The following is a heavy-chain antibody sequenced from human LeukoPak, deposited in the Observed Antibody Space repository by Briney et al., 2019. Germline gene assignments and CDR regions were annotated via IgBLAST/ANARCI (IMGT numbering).Heavy chain of an antibody. V-gene: IGHV3-11*04. CDR1: GFTFSDYY. Sequence: PGGSLRLSCAASGFTFSDYYMSWIRQAPGKGLEWVSYISSSGSTIYYADSVKGRFTISRDNAKNSLYLQMNSLRAEDTAVYYCASPTLPQNRFDPWGQGTLVTVPS. CDR2: ISSSGSTI. J-gene: IGHJ5*02. CDR3: ASPTLPQNRFDP.